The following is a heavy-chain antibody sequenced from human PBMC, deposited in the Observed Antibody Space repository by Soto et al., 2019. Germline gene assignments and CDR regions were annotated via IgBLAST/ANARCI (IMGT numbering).Heavy chain of an antibody. J-gene: IGHJ3*02. CDR1: GFTFSSYS. D-gene: IGHD3-9*01. CDR3: ARVGPMGYFDWPPAGYAFES. Sequence: EVQLVESGGGLVKPGGSLRLSCAASGFTFSSYSMNWVRQAPGKGLEWVSSISSSSSYIYYADSVKGRFTISRDNAKNSLYLQMNSLRAEDTAVYYCARVGPMGYFDWPPAGYAFESWGQGTMVTVSS. V-gene: IGHV3-21*01. CDR2: ISSSSSYI.